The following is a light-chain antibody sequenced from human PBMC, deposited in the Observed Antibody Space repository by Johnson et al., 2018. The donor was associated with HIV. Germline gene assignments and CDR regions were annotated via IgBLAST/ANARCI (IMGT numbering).Light chain of an antibody. CDR1: SSNIGNNR. CDR2: DNN. J-gene: IGLJ1*01. Sequence: QSVLTQPPSVSAAPGQKVTISCSGSSSNIGNNRVSWYQQLPGTAPKLLIYDNNKRPSGIPDRFSGSKSGTSATLAITGLQTWDEADYYCETWDNSLNVGHVFGTGTKVTVL. V-gene: IGLV1-51*01. CDR3: ETWDNSLNVGHV.